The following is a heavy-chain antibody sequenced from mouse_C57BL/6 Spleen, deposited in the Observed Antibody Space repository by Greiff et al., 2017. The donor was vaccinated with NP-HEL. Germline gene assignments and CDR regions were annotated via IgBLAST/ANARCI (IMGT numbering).Heavy chain of an antibody. CDR2: ISSCSSTI. CDR3: ARPWDYGSSAAMDY. CDR1: GFSFSDYG. J-gene: IGHJ4*01. V-gene: IGHV5-17*01. Sequence: EVKLVESGGGLVKPGGSLTLSCAASGFSFSDYGMHWVRQAPEKGLEWVAYISSCSSTIYYADTVTGRFTIARDKAKNTLFLQMTSLRSEDTAMYYCARPWDYGSSAAMDYRGKRTSVTVSS. D-gene: IGHD1-1*01.